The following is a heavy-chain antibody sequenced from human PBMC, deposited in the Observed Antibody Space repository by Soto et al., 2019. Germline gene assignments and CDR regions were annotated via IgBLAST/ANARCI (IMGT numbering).Heavy chain of an antibody. D-gene: IGHD1-26*01. CDR1: GFTFSSYG. Sequence: ESGGGVVQPGRSLRLSCAASGFTFSSYGMHWVRQAPGKGLEWVAVISYDGSNKYYADSVKGRFTISRDNSKNTLYLQMNSLRAEDTAVYYCAKDRPSGIRPYYYGMDVWGQGTTVTVSS. V-gene: IGHV3-30*18. CDR2: ISYDGSNK. CDR3: AKDRPSGIRPYYYGMDV. J-gene: IGHJ6*02.